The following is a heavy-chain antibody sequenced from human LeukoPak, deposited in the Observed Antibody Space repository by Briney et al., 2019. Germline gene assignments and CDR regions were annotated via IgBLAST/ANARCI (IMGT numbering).Heavy chain of an antibody. D-gene: IGHD5-18*01. J-gene: IGHJ4*02. Sequence: SETLSLTCTVSGYSISSGYYWGWIRQPPGKGLEWIGSIYHSGNTYYNPSLKSRVTISVDTSKNQFSLKLSSVTAADTAVYYCALTSARGYSYFLRGGIDYWGQGTLVTVSS. CDR1: GYSISSGYY. CDR2: IYHSGNT. CDR3: ALTSARGYSYFLRGGIDY. V-gene: IGHV4-38-2*02.